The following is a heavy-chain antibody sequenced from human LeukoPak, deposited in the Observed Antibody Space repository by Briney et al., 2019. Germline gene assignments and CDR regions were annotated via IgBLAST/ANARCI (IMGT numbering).Heavy chain of an antibody. CDR2: IYYSGST. D-gene: IGHD6-19*01. V-gene: IGHV4-59*01. J-gene: IGHJ2*01. CDR3: ASTPLGIAVGDWYFDL. Sequence: SETLSLTCTVSGGSISSYYWSWIRQPPGKGLEWIGYIYYSGSTNYNPSLKSRVTISVDTSKNQFSLKLSSVTAADTAVYYCASTPLGIAVGDWYFDLWGRGTLVTVSS. CDR1: GGSISSYY.